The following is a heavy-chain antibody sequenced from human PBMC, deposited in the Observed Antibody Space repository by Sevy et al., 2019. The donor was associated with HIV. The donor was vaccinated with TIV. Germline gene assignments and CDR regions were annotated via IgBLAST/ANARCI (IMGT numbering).Heavy chain of an antibody. CDR2: ISKSGSYK. V-gene: IGHV3-21*01. J-gene: IGHJ3*02. CDR1: GFSFSDYS. Sequence: GGSLRLSCAASGFSFSDYSMIWVRQAPGKGLEWVSSISKSGSYKYYADSVKGRFTISRDNADNSLHLHMNSLRDDDTAVYYSARGRIGVALFHAFDIWGQGTTVTVSS. CDR3: ARGRIGVALFHAFDI. D-gene: IGHD3-3*01.